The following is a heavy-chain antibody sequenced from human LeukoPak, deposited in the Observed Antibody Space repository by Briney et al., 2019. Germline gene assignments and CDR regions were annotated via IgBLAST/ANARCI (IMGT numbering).Heavy chain of an antibody. D-gene: IGHD6-13*01. J-gene: IGHJ3*02. CDR3: ARRAPNPGIAAGVGAFDI. V-gene: IGHV4-39*07. CDR2: IYYSGST. CDR1: GGSISSSSYY. Sequence: SETLSLTCTVSGGSISSSSYYWGWIRQPPGKGLEWIGSIYYSGSTYYNPSLKSRVTISVDTSKNQFSLKLSSVTAADTAVYYCARRAPNPGIAAGVGAFDIWGQGTMVTVSS.